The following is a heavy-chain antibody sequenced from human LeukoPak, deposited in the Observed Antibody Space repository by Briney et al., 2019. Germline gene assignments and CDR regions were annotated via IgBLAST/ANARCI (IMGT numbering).Heavy chain of an antibody. D-gene: IGHD2-8*02. CDR2: ISSTSAYI. CDR3: ARVAVSGPTGWFDS. CDR1: GFALKSYS. J-gene: IGHJ5*01. V-gene: IGHV3-21*01. Sequence: GGSLRLSCAGSGFALKSYSLTWVRQAPGKGLEWVSSISSTSAYIHCADSVKGRFTISRDNVDNVVYLEMNSLGAEDTATYYCARVAVSGPTGWFDSWGQGTLVIVSS.